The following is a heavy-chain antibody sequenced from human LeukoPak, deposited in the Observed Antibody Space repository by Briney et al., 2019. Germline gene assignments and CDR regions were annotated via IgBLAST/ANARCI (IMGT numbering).Heavy chain of an antibody. J-gene: IGHJ6*03. V-gene: IGHV3-30*02. D-gene: IGHD6-6*01. Sequence: GGALRLSCAASGFPFSSYGMQWGRPAPGKGVGGGAFIRYDGSNKYYSDSVKGRFTISRDNSKNTLYLQMNSLRAEDTAVYYCAKDPSTQYSYYYYYYMYVWGKGTTVTISS. CDR3: AKDPSTQYSYYYYYYMYV. CDR1: GFPFSSYG. CDR2: IRYDGSNK.